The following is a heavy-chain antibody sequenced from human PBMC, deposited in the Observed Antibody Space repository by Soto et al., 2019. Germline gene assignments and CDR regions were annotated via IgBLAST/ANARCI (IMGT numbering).Heavy chain of an antibody. J-gene: IGHJ4*02. CDR3: ARVPYLSSSWIISGYSYGPQDKALDY. CDR2: ISGSGRST. Sequence: PGGSLRLSCAASGFTFSSYAMSWVRQAPGKGLEWVSGISGSGRSTYYADSVKGRFTISRDNSKNTLYLQMNSLRAEDTAVYYCARVPYLSSSWIISGYSYGPQDKALDYWGQGTLVTVSS. D-gene: IGHD5-18*01. V-gene: IGHV3-23*01. CDR1: GFTFSSYA.